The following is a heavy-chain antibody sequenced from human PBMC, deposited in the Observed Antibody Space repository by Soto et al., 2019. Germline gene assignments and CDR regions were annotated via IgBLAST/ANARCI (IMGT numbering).Heavy chain of an antibody. J-gene: IGHJ1*01. CDR2: IYHSESA. Sequence: LSLTCAVSGDSISSGGYSWNWIRQPPGKGLEWIGYIYHSESAHYNPSLKNRVTLSVDRSKNQFSLRLNSVTAADTAIYFCASGGDGYKLPYWGQGALVTVSS. D-gene: IGHD5-12*01. V-gene: IGHV4-30-2*01. CDR1: GDSISSGGYS. CDR3: ASGGDGYKLPY.